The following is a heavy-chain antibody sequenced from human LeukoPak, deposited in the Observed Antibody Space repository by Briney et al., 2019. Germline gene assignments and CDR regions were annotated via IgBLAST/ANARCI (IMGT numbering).Heavy chain of an antibody. J-gene: IGHJ4*02. CDR3: ARDSTAAAGSYFDY. CDR2: IDFNNGAT. Sequence: GASVKVSCKAAGFTFIDYCSHWVRQAPGQGPEWMGWIDFNNGATKYAPKFQGRVTITRDTSINTAYMELSSLTSDDTAVYYCARDSTAAAGSYFDYWGQGTLVTVSS. V-gene: IGHV1-2*02. CDR1: GFTFIDYC. D-gene: IGHD6-13*01.